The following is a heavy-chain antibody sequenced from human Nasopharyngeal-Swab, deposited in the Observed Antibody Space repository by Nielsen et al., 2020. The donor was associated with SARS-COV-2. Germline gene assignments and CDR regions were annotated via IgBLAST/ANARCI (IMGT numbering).Heavy chain of an antibody. CDR2: IKQDGSEK. J-gene: IGHJ6*02. V-gene: IGHV3-7*01. CDR3: ARDSDIPYSGYGMDV. D-gene: IGHD6-13*01. Sequence: GGSLRLSCAASRFTFSSYWMSWVRQAPGKGLEWVANIKQDGSEKYYVDSVKGRFTISRDNAKNSLYLQMNSLRAEDTAVYYCARDSDIPYSGYGMDVWGQGTTVTVSS. CDR1: RFTFSSYW.